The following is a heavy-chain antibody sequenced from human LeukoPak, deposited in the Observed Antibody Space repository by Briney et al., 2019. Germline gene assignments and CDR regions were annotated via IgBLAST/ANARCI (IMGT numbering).Heavy chain of an antibody. CDR2: IDNSGST. Sequence: SETLSLTCAVSRGSISSTGYYWAWIRQPAGKGLEWIGHIDNSGSTNCNPSLKSRVTISVDTSKNQFSLNLTSVTAADTAVYYCARDCEFCDLLFYMNVWGKGTTVTVSS. J-gene: IGHJ6*03. D-gene: IGHD3-16*01. V-gene: IGHV4-61*09. CDR3: ARDCEFCDLLFYMNV. CDR1: RGSISSTGYY.